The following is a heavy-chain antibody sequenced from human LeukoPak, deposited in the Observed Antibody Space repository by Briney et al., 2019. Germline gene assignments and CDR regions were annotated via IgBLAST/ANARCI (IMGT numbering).Heavy chain of an antibody. CDR2: ISSSGSYT. V-gene: IGHV3-11*05. D-gene: IGHD6-13*01. J-gene: IGHJ4*02. CDR3: ARAGYSSSWHPLDC. CDR1: GFTFSDYY. Sequence: GGSLRLSCAASGFTFSDYYMSWTRQAPGKGLEWVSYISSSGSYTNHADSVKGRFTISRDNAKNLLYLQMNSLRAEDTAVYYCARAGYSSSWHPLDCRGQGTLVTVSS.